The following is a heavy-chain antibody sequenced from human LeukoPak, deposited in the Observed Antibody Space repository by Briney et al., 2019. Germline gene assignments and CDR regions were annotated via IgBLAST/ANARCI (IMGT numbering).Heavy chain of an antibody. CDR2: ISSNGGST. V-gene: IGHV3-64*01. Sequence: PGGSLRLSCAASGFTFSSYAMHWVRQAPGKGLEYVSAISSNGGSTYYANSVKGRFTISRDNSKNTLYLQMGSLRAEDMAVYYCARDGSSSRYYYDSSGDNWFDPWGQGTLVTVSS. CDR3: ARDGSSSRYYYDSSGDNWFDP. CDR1: GFTFSSYA. J-gene: IGHJ5*02. D-gene: IGHD3-22*01.